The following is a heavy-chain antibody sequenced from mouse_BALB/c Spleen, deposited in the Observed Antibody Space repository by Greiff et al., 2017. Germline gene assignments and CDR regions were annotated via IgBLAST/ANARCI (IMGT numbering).Heavy chain of an antibody. D-gene: IGHD2-2*01. CDR1: GYAFSSYW. V-gene: IGHV1-80*01. J-gene: IGHJ3*01. CDR2: IYPGDGDT. Sequence: QVQLQQSGAELVRPGSSVKISCKASGYAFSSYWMNWVKQRPGQGLEWIGQIYPGDGDTNYNVKFKGKATLTADKSSSTAYMQLSSLTSEDSAVYFCASGVTTVFAYWGQGTLVTVSA. CDR3: ASGVTTVFAY.